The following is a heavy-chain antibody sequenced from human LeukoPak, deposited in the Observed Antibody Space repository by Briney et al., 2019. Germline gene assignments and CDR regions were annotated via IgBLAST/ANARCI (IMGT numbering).Heavy chain of an antibody. CDR3: ARVTGYMIEDYFDY. CDR2: IYTSGST. V-gene: IGHV4-61*02. J-gene: IGHJ4*02. Sequence: SETLSPTCTVSGGSISSGSYYWSWIRQPAGKGLEWIGRIYTSGSTNYNPSLKSRVTISVETSKNQFSLKLSSVTAADTAVYYCARVTGYMIEDYFDYWGQGTLVTVSS. D-gene: IGHD3-22*01. CDR1: GGSISSGSYY.